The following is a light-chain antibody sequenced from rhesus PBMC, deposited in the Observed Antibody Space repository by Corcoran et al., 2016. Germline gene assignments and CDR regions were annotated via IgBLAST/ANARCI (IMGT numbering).Light chain of an antibody. CDR3: SSYAGSNIYV. V-gene: IGLV2-32*02. CDR2: EVS. J-gene: IGLJ1*01. CDR1: SSDIGAYNY. Sequence: QAALTQPRSVSGSPGQSVTIFCTGTSSDIGAYNYVSWYQQHPVTAPKLLISEVSKRPSGVSDRFSGSESGNTASLTISGLQAEDEADYYCSSYAGSNIYVFGAGTRLTVL.